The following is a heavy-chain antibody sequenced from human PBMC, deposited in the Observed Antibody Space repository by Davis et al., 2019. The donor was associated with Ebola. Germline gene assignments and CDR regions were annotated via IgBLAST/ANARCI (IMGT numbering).Heavy chain of an antibody. J-gene: IGHJ6*03. V-gene: IGHV1-8*03. Sequence: ASVKGSCKASGYTFTGYYMHWVRQAPGQGLEWMGWMNPNSGNTGYAQKFQGRVTITRDTSASTAYMELSSLRSEDTAVYYCARWSLYYYYMDVWGKGTTVTVSS. CDR1: GYTFTGYY. D-gene: IGHD1-26*01. CDR3: ARWSLYYYYMDV. CDR2: MNPNSGNT.